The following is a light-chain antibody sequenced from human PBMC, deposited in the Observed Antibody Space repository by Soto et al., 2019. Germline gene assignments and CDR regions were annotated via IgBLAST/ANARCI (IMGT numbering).Light chain of an antibody. J-gene: IGLJ1*01. CDR1: SSDVGAYDY. CDR2: EVS. V-gene: IGLV2-8*01. Sequence: QSALTQPPSASGSPGQSVTISCPGTSSDVGAYDYVSWYQQLPGKAPKLIIYEVSKRPSGVPDRFSGSKSGNTASLTVSGLQAEDEADYYCTSYASTYRFFYVFGTGTKLTVL. CDR3: TSYASTYRFFYV.